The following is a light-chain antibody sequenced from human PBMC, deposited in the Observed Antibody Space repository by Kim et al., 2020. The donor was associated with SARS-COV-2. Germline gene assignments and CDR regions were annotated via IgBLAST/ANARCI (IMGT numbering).Light chain of an antibody. CDR3: ATWDDSLSGRV. Sequence: QTVLTQPPSASGTPGQRVTISCSGSSSNIGSNYVYWYQQLPGTAPKLIIYSNNQRPSWVPDRVSASKSGTSGSLAISGLQSEDEADYYCATWDDSLSGRVFGGGTKLTVL. J-gene: IGLJ3*02. CDR1: SSNIGSNY. V-gene: IGLV1-47*02. CDR2: SNN.